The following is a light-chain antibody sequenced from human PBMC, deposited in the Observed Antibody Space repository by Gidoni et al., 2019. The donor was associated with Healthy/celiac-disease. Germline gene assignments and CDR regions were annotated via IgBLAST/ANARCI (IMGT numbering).Light chain of an antibody. Sequence: SSVLTTPPSVSVAPGKPARITCGGNNIGSKRVHWYQQKPGQAPVLVIYYDSDRPSGIPERFSGSNSGNTATLTISRVEAEDEADYYCQVWDSSSDHPGVVFGGGTKLTVL. CDR2: YDS. J-gene: IGLJ2*01. V-gene: IGLV3-21*04. CDR1: NIGSKR. CDR3: QVWDSSSDHPGVV.